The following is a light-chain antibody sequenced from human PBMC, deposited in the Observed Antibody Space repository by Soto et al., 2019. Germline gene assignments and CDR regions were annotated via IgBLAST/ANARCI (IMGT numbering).Light chain of an antibody. V-gene: IGLV2-23*02. Sequence: QSVLTQPASVSGSPGQSITISCTGTSSDVGSYNLVSWYQQHPGKAPKLMIYEVSKRPSGVSNRFSGSKSGNTASRTISGLQAEDEADYYCCSYAGSSTAVFGGGTQLTVL. J-gene: IGLJ7*01. CDR1: SSDVGSYNL. CDR2: EVS. CDR3: CSYAGSSTAV.